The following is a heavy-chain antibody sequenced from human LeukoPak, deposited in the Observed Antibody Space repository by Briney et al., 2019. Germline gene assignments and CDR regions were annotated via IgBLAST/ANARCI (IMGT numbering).Heavy chain of an antibody. J-gene: IGHJ4*02. CDR2: INPDGSRT. V-gene: IGHV3-74*01. CDR1: GFTFGTYW. CDR3: ATARGGYAPTYYFDY. D-gene: IGHD5-12*01. Sequence: PGGSLRLSCAPSGFTFGTYWMHWVRQAPGKGLVWVSRINPDGSRTDYADSVKGRFTISRDNAKNTLYLEMNSLRAEDTAVYYCATARGGYAPTYYFDYWGQGTLVTVSS.